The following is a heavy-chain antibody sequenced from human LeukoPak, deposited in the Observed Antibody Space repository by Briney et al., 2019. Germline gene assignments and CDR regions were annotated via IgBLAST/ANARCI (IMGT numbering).Heavy chain of an antibody. CDR3: AKDTIDGSWGSKLDY. V-gene: IGHV3-33*06. Sequence: PGGSLRLSCAASGFTFSSYGMHWVRQAPGKGLEWVAVIWYDGSNKYYADSVKGRFTISRDNSKHTLYLQMNSLRAENTAVYYCAKDTIDGSWGSKLDYWGQGTLVTVSS. J-gene: IGHJ4*02. D-gene: IGHD6-13*01. CDR2: IWYDGSNK. CDR1: GFTFSSYG.